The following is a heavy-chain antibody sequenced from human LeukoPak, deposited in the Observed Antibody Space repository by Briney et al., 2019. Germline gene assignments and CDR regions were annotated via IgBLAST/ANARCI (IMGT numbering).Heavy chain of an antibody. J-gene: IGHJ4*02. D-gene: IGHD6-13*01. CDR2: IKSKTDGVTT. V-gene: IGHV3-15*01. CDR1: GFTFSNAW. Sequence: GGSLRLSCAASGFTFSNAWMSWVRQAPGKGLEWIGRIKSKTDGVTTDYAAPVKGRFTISRDDSKNTLYLQMNSLKTEDTAVYYCARGGARQQLVENYFDYWGQGTLVTVSS. CDR3: ARGGARQQLVENYFDY.